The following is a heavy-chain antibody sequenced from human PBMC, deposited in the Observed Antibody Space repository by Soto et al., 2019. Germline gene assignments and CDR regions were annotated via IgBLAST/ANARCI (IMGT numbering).Heavy chain of an antibody. J-gene: IGHJ6*02. Sequence: QVQLVQSGAEVKKPGASVKVSCKASGYTFTSYGISWVRQAPGQGLEWMGWISAYNGNTNYAQKLQGRVTMTTDTSTSTAYMELRSLRSDDTAVYYCARDGLSSYSNYVVYYDMDVWGQGTTVTVSS. D-gene: IGHD4-4*01. CDR2: ISAYNGNT. V-gene: IGHV1-18*04. CDR3: ARDGLSSYSNYVVYYDMDV. CDR1: GYTFTSYG.